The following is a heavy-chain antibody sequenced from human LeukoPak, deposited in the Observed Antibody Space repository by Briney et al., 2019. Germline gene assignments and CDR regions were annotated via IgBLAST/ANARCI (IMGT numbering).Heavy chain of an antibody. CDR2: IKEDGTQR. Sequence: PGGSLRLSCAASGFTFKNHWMAWVRLAPGKGLEWVAHIKEDGTQRYYVDSVKGRFTISRDDAKNSLYLQMNTLTDEDTAVYCCVRGGWELDYWGQGILVTVSS. J-gene: IGHJ4*02. CDR1: GFTFKNHW. D-gene: IGHD4-23*01. V-gene: IGHV3-7*01. CDR3: VRGGWELDY.